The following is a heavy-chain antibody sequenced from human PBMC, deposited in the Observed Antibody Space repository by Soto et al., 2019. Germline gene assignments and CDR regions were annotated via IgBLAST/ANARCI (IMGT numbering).Heavy chain of an antibody. CDR3: VALRFLEWLIWFDP. D-gene: IGHD3-3*01. CDR1: GYTFTSYG. Sequence: ASVKVSCKASGYTFTSYGTSWVRQAPGQGLEWMGWISAYNGNTNYAQKLQGRVTMTTDTSTSTAYMELRSLRSDDTAVYYCVALRFLEWLIWFDPWGQGTLVTVSS. V-gene: IGHV1-18*04. J-gene: IGHJ5*02. CDR2: ISAYNGNT.